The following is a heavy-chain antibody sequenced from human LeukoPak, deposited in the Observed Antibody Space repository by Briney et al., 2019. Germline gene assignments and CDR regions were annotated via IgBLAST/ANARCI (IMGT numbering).Heavy chain of an antibody. CDR2: INSDGSST. Sequence: GGSLRLSCAASGFTFSSYWMHWVRQSPEKGLVWVSHINSDGSSTSYADYVKGRFTISRDNAKNTLYLQMNSLRAEDTAVYYCAKSSYYDASGYYREYYFDSWGQGTLVTVSS. CDR1: GFTFSSYW. J-gene: IGHJ4*02. CDR3: AKSSYYDASGYYREYYFDS. D-gene: IGHD3-22*01. V-gene: IGHV3-74*01.